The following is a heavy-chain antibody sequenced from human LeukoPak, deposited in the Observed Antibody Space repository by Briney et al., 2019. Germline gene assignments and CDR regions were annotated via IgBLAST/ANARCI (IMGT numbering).Heavy chain of an antibody. CDR1: GFTIRIYG. V-gene: IGHV3-30*18. CDR2: ISHDGGAK. Sequence: GGSRRLSFAVSGFTIRIYGMHWVRQAPGKGREGVAMISHDGGAKYYGDSVKGRFTISRDDSKNTLYLQMNSLSTEDTALYYCAKDWGSSDWYNYFDPWGQGTLVTVSS. J-gene: IGHJ5*02. CDR3: AKDWGSSDWYNYFDP. D-gene: IGHD6-19*01.